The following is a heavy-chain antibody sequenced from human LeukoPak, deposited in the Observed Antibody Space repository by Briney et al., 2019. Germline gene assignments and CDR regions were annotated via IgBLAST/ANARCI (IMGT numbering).Heavy chain of an antibody. D-gene: IGHD1-26*01. CDR3: ARDGTGGSYYEWFDP. Sequence: SETLSLTCAVYGGSFSGYYWSWIRQPPGKGLEWIGEINHSGSTNYNPSLKSRVTISVDTSKNQFSLKLSSVTAADTAVYYCARDGTGGSYYEWFDPWGQGTLVTVSS. V-gene: IGHV4-34*01. CDR2: INHSGST. J-gene: IGHJ5*02. CDR1: GGSFSGYY.